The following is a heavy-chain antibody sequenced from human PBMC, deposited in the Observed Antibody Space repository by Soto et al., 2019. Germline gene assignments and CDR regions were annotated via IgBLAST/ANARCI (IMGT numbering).Heavy chain of an antibody. Sequence: QVQLVQSGAEVKKPGSSVKVSCKASGGTFSSYAISWVRQAPGQGLEWMGGIIPIFGTANYAQKFQGRVTITADESTSTVDMELSSRRSEDTAVYYCARSANYDDRSGYYYYYYYGMDVWGQGTTVTVSS. V-gene: IGHV1-69*01. CDR1: GGTFSSYA. CDR3: ARSANYDDRSGYYYYYYYGMDV. J-gene: IGHJ6*02. D-gene: IGHD3-22*01. CDR2: IIPIFGTA.